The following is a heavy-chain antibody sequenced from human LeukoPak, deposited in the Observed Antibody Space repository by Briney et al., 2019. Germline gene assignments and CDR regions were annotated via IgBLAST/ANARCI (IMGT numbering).Heavy chain of an antibody. D-gene: IGHD6-6*01. CDR2: INPYSGGT. CDR1: GYTFTDYY. CDR3: ARGSSTRVYYYYYMDV. J-gene: IGHJ6*03. V-gene: IGHV1-2*02. Sequence: ASVKVSCKASGYTFTDYYMHWVRQAPGQGLEWMGWINPYSGGTNYEQKFQGRVTMTRDTSISAAYMEVSRVRSDDTAMYYCARGSSTRVYYYYYMDVWGKGTTVTVSS.